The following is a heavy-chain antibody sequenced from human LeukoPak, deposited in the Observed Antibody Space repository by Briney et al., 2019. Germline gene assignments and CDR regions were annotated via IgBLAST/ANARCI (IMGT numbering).Heavy chain of an antibody. V-gene: IGHV3-21*01. D-gene: IGHD6-6*01. CDR3: ARDSSIAARIAFDI. CDR1: RFTFSTYS. CDR2: ISSGSSYI. J-gene: IGHJ3*02. Sequence: GGSLRLSCAASRFTFSTYSMNWVRQAPGKGLKWVSSISSGSSYIYYADSVKGRFTISRDNAKNSLFLQMNSLRAEDTAVYYCARDSSIAARIAFDIWGQGTMVTVSS.